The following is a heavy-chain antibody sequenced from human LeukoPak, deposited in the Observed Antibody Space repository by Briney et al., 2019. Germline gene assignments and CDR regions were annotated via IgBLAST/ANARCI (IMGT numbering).Heavy chain of an antibody. J-gene: IGHJ6*03. Sequence: ASVKVSCKASGYTFTSYDINWVRQATGQGLEWMGWMNPNSGNTGYAQKFQGRVTMTRNTSISTAYMELSSLRSEDTAVYYCARGVVAATRRYYYYYYMDVWGKGTTVTVSS. CDR2: MNPNSGNT. CDR3: ARGVVAATRRYYYYYYMDV. D-gene: IGHD2-15*01. V-gene: IGHV1-8*01. CDR1: GYTFTSYD.